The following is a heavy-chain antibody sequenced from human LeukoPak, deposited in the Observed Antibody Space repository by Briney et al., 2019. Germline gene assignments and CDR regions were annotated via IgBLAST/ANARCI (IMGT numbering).Heavy chain of an antibody. J-gene: IGHJ4*02. CDR2: IRSKTNSYAT. Sequence: GSLRLSCAGSGFTLCGSAIHWVRQASGERLGVVCRIRSKTNSYATAYGASVKGRFTISRDDSKNTAYLQLNSLKNEDTAVYYCTRLPEGCSSTSCYYDYWGQGTLVTVSS. CDR1: GFTLCGSA. D-gene: IGHD2-2*01. CDR3: TRLPEGCSSTSCYYDY. V-gene: IGHV3-73*01.